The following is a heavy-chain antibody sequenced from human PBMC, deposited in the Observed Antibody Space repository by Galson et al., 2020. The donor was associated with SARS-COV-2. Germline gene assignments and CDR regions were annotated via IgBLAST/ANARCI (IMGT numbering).Heavy chain of an antibody. CDR1: GGSFSGYY. CDR2: INHSGST. D-gene: IGHD5-12*01. J-gene: IGHJ2*01. V-gene: IGHV4-34*01. CDR3: ARGTPIERWLQLRPRYFDL. Sequence: SETLSLTCAVYGGSFSGYYWSWIRQPPGKGLEWIGEINHSGSTNYNPSLKSRVTISVDTSKNQFSLKLSSVTAADTAVYYCARGTPIERWLQLRPRYFDLWGRGTLVTVSS.